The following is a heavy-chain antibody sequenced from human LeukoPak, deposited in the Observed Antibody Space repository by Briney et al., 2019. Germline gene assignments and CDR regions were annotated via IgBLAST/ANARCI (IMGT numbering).Heavy chain of an antibody. D-gene: IGHD1-26*01. Sequence: SVKVSCKASGGTFISYAISWVRQAPGQGLEWMGRIIPILGIANYAQKFQGRVTITADESTSTAYMELSRLRSDDTAVYYCAREVSGSPDYWGQGTLVTVSS. CDR1: GGTFISYA. V-gene: IGHV1-69*04. CDR2: IIPILGIA. J-gene: IGHJ4*02. CDR3: AREVSGSPDY.